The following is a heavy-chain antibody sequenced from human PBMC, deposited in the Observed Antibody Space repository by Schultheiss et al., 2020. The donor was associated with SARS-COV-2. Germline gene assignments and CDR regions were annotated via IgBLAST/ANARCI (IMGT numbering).Heavy chain of an antibody. CDR2: ISYDGSNK. CDR3: VKDEDYYDGTY. V-gene: IGHV3-30*15. J-gene: IGHJ4*02. Sequence: GGSLRLSCAASGFTFSDYYMSWIRQAPGKGLEWVAVISYDGSNKYYADSVKGRFTISRDNSKNTLYLQMSSLRAEDTAVYYCVKDEDYYDGTYWGQGTLVTVSS. D-gene: IGHD3-22*01. CDR1: GFTFSDYY.